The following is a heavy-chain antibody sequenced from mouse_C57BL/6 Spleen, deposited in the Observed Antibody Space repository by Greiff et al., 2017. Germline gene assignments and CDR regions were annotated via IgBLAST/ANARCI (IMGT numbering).Heavy chain of an antibody. D-gene: IGHD2-3*01. CDR2: INYDGSST. CDR3: ARQNPDGYSFAY. V-gene: IGHV5-16*01. Sequence: EVQVVESEGGLVQPGSSMKLSCTASGFTFSDYYMAWVRQVPEKGLEWVANINYDGSSTYYLDSLKSRFIISRDNAKNILYLQMSSLKSEDTATYYCARQNPDGYSFAYWGQGTLVTVSA. J-gene: IGHJ3*01. CDR1: GFTFSDYY.